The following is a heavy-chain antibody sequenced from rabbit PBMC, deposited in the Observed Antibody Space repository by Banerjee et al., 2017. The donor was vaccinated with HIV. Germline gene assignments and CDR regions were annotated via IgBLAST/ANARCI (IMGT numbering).Heavy chain of an antibody. V-gene: IGHV1S45*01. D-gene: IGHD8-1*01. Sequence: QEQLVESGGGLVQPTGSLTLTCKASGFSFGDRDVMCWVRQAPGKGLEWIACIAGSSSDFTYSATWAKGRFTCSKTSSTTVTLQMTSLTVADTATYFCARYTGSSFSSYGMDLWGPGTLVTVS. CDR1: GFSFGDRDV. CDR2: IAGSSSDFT. CDR3: ARYTGSSFSSYGMDL. J-gene: IGHJ6*01.